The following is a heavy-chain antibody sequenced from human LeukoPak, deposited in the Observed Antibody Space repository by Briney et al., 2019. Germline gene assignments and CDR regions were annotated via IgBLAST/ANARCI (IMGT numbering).Heavy chain of an antibody. CDR3: AKVSISGAKKDY. J-gene: IGHJ4*02. CDR1: GFTFSSYA. V-gene: IGHV3-23*01. CDR2: ISGSGSST. Sequence: GRSLRLSCAASGFTFSSYALSWVRQAPGKGLEWVSAISGSGSSTYYADSVKGRFTISRDNSKNTLYLQMNSLRAEDTAVYYCAKVSISGAKKDYWGRGTLVTVSS. D-gene: IGHD3-10*01.